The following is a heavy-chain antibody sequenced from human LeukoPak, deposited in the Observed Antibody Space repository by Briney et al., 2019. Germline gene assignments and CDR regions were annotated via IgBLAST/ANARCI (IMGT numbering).Heavy chain of an antibody. Sequence: TSETLSLTCTVSGGSISSSSYYWGWIRQPPGKGLVWIGSIYYSGSTSYNPSLKSRVTISVDTSKNQFSLKLSSVTAADTAVYYCARRYSSSWYSETDYWGQGTLVTVSS. CDR1: GGSISSSSYY. CDR3: ARRYSSSWYSETDY. CDR2: IYYSGST. J-gene: IGHJ4*02. D-gene: IGHD6-13*01. V-gene: IGHV4-39*01.